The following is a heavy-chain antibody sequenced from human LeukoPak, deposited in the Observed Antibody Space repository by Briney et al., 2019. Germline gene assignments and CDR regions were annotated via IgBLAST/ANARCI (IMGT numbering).Heavy chain of an antibody. J-gene: IGHJ4*02. V-gene: IGHV4-59*01. CDR3: ARRFDS. CDR2: IYYSGST. Sequence: SETLSLTCTVSGDSINDNYWSWIRQPPGEGLEYIGYIYYSGSTNYNPSLKSRVTISIDTSKNQFSPKLTSVSAADTAIYYCARRFDSWGQGILVTVSS. CDR1: GDSINDNY.